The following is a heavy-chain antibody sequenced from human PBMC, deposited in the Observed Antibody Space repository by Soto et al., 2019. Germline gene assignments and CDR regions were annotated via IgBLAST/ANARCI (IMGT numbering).Heavy chain of an antibody. CDR1: GGTFSSYA. D-gene: IGHD2-15*01. Sequence: QVQLVQSGAEVKKPGSSVKVSCKASGGTFSSYAISWVRQAPGQGLEWMGGFIPIFGTANYAQKFQGRVTITADESTSTAYMELSSLRSEDTAVYYCARDGGYCSGGSCPTYYYYYGMDVWGQGTTVTVSS. V-gene: IGHV1-69*12. CDR3: ARDGGYCSGGSCPTYYYYYGMDV. J-gene: IGHJ6*02. CDR2: FIPIFGTA.